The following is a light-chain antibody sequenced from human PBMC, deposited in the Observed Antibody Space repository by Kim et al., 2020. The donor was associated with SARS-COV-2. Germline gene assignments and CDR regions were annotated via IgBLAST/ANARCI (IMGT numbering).Light chain of an antibody. Sequence: SSELTQDPAVSVALGQTVRITCQGDSLRSYYASWYQQKPGQAPVLVIYGKNNRPSGIPDRFSGSSSGNTASLTITGAQAEDEADYYCNSRDSSGNQVFCGGTQLTVL. J-gene: IGLJ2*01. CDR1: SLRSYY. CDR3: NSRDSSGNQV. CDR2: GKN. V-gene: IGLV3-19*01.